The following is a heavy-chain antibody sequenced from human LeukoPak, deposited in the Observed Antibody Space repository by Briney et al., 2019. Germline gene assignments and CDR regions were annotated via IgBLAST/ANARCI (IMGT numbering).Heavy chain of an antibody. D-gene: IGHD6-19*01. CDR3: ARDGVAVAGLDY. J-gene: IGHJ4*02. Sequence: GGSLRLSCAASGFTFSSYSINWVRQAPGKGLEWLSSISSSSSYIYYADSVKGRFTISRDNDTNSLYLQMNSRRAEDTAVYYCARDGVAVAGLDYWGQGTLVTVSS. CDR2: ISSSSSYI. V-gene: IGHV3-21*01. CDR1: GFTFSSYS.